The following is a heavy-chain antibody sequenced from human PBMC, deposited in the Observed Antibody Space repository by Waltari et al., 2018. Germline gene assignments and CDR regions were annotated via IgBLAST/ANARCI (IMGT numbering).Heavy chain of an antibody. J-gene: IGHJ4*02. CDR1: GFTFSSYS. D-gene: IGHD2-15*01. V-gene: IGHV3-21*01. CDR3: ARMVVAALIDY. CDR2: ISSSSSYI. Sequence: EVQLVESGGGLVKPGGSLRLSCAASGFTFSSYSMNWVRQAPGKGMEWVSSISSSSSYIYYADSVKGRFTISRDNAKNSLYLQMNSLRAEDTAVYYCARMVVAALIDYWGQGTLVTVSS.